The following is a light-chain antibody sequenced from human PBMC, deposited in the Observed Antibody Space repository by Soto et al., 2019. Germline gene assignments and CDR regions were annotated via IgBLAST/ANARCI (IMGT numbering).Light chain of an antibody. CDR1: QSVSSSY. Sequence: SVLAQSPGTLSLSPGERATLSCRASQSVSSSYLAWYQQKPGQAPRRLIYGASSRTIGMPDRFSASGSGTDFTLTISRLEPEYSAMYYCQPLGTVGQGTKVDIK. CDR2: GAS. V-gene: IGKV3-20*01. CDR3: QPLGT. J-gene: IGKJ1*01.